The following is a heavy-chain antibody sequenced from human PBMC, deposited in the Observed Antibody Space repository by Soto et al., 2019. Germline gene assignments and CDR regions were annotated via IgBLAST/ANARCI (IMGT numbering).Heavy chain of an antibody. CDR3: ARYASYFVEEVSLLDY. D-gene: IGHD3-10*01. CDR2: VSYSGGT. Sequence: SETLSLTCSVSGGSISNSPYFWGWIRQPPGKGLEWIGSVSYSGGTYYNPSLSSRITVSSDTSQNQFSLKLNSVTAADMAVYYCARYASYFVEEVSLLDYWGQGALVTVSS. CDR1: GGSISNSPYF. V-gene: IGHV4-39*01. J-gene: IGHJ4*02.